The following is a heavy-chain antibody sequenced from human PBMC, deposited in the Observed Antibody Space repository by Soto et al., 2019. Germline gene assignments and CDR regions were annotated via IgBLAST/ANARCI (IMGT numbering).Heavy chain of an antibody. CDR1: GFTFSSYA. Sequence: PGGSLRLSCAASGFTFSSYAMSWVRQAPGKGLEWVSRISSGDGSTCYADSVKGRFTISRDNAKNTLYLQMNSLRAEDTAVYYCARTPGRDGFNIRGRYYGMDVWGQGTTVTVSS. D-gene: IGHD2-15*01. CDR2: ISSGDGST. V-gene: IGHV3-23*01. J-gene: IGHJ6*02. CDR3: ARTPGRDGFNIRGRYYGMDV.